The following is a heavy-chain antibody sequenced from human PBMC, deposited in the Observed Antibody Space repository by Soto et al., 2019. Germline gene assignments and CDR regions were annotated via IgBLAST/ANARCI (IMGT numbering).Heavy chain of an antibody. Sequence: QVQVVQSGAEVKKPGASVKVSCKASGYTFTTYGISWVRQAPGQGLEWMGWISGYNGNTNYAQKFQGRVTMTTDTSTSRAYMELRSLRSADTAVYYWTKGYNYGYGDYGGLGTLITVSS. D-gene: IGHD5-18*01. J-gene: IGHJ4*02. V-gene: IGHV1-18*01. CDR1: GYTFTTYG. CDR2: ISGYNGNT. CDR3: TKGYNYGYGDY.